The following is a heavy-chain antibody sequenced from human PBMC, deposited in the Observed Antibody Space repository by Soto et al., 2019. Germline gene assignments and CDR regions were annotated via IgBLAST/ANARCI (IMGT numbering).Heavy chain of an antibody. V-gene: IGHV3-30*18. D-gene: IGHD3-10*01. CDR1: GFTFSSYG. CDR3: AKGMVRGVIIYWFDP. Sequence: PGGSLRLSCAASGFTFSSYGMHWVRQAPGKGLEWVAVISYVGSNKYYADSVKGRFTISRDNSKNTLYLQMNSLRAEDTAVYYCAKGMVRGVIIYWFDPWGQGTLVTVSS. CDR2: ISYVGSNK. J-gene: IGHJ5*02.